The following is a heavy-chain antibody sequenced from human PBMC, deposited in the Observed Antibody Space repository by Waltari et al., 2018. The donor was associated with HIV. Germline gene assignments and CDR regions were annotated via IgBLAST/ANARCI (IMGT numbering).Heavy chain of an antibody. V-gene: IGHV4-38-2*01. CDR3: ARMDYGSGTPPLDIYVMDV. CDR1: GYPLGHGYY. CDR2: GPQSGRA. J-gene: IGHJ6*02. Sequence: QLVLQESGPGLVRHSETLSLTCSVSGYPLGHGYYRAWIRQPAREGMEWMATGPQSGRAYDRPSLKSRISISMDTSTNQFTLKITSVTAADTAVYYCARMDYGSGTPPLDIYVMDVWGQGTTVTVSS. D-gene: IGHD3-10*01.